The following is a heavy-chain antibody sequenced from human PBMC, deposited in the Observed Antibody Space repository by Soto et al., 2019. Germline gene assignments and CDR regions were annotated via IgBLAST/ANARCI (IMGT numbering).Heavy chain of an antibody. D-gene: IGHD3-10*01. CDR3: ARDPDYYGSGSYYMGPRYYGMDV. Sequence: EASVKVSCKASGGTFSSYAISWVRQAPGQGLEWMGGIIPIFGTANYAQKFQGRVTITADESTSTAYMELSSLRSEDTAVYYCARDPDYYGSGSYYMGPRYYGMDVWGQGTTVTVS. V-gene: IGHV1-69*13. CDR2: IIPIFGTA. J-gene: IGHJ6*02. CDR1: GGTFSSYA.